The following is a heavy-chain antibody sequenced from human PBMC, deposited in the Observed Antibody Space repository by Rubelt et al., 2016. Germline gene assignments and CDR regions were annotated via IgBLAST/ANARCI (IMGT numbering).Heavy chain of an antibody. CDR3: ARDYCSGGRCYSVFDY. D-gene: IGHD2-15*01. Sequence: QVQLVQSGAEVKKPGASVKVSCKASGYTFTSYDINWVRQATGQGLEWMGGIIPIFGTANYAQKVRGRVTITAGEATSTAYRELSRLRSEDTAVYYCARDYCSGGRCYSVFDYWGQGTLVTVSS. CDR1: GYTFTSYD. CDR2: IIPIFGTA. J-gene: IGHJ4*02. V-gene: IGHV1-69*01.